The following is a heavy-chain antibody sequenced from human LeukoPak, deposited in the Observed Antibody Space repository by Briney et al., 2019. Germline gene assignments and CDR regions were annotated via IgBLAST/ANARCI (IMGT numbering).Heavy chain of an antibody. CDR3: AKDRVGGALEF. D-gene: IGHD2-21*01. CDR1: GFTFSKTW. Sequence: PGESLTLSCAASGFTFSKTWMSWVRQAPGKGLEWVACIMEDGSVQKYVDSVRGRFTISRDNARNSLYLQMNSLRVEDTAVYYCAKDRVGGALEFWGQGTLATVSS. V-gene: IGHV3-7*04. J-gene: IGHJ4*02. CDR2: IMEDGSVQ.